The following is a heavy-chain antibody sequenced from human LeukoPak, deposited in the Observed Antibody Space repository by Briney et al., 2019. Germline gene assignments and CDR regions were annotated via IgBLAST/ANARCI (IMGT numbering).Heavy chain of an antibody. J-gene: IGHJ4*02. CDR1: GFTFSSYG. CDR3: AKDLYDFWSGYDRS. V-gene: IGHV3-30*18. CDR2: ISYDGSNK. Sequence: PGRSLRLSCAASGFTFSSYGMHWVRQAPGKGLEWVAVISYDGSNKYYADSVKGRFTISRDNSKNTLYLQMNSLRAEDMAVYYCAKDLYDFWSGYDRSWGQGTLVTVSS. D-gene: IGHD3-3*01.